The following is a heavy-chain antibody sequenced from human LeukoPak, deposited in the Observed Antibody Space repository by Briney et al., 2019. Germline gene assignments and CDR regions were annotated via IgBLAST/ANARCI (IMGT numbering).Heavy chain of an antibody. J-gene: IGHJ4*02. D-gene: IGHD2-15*01. Sequence: PSETLSLTCTVSGYSISSGYYWGWIRQPPGKGLEWTGSIDHSGSTYYNPSLKSRITISVDTSKNQFSLKLSSVTAADTAVYYCARLRAGSEDYWGQGTLVTVSS. V-gene: IGHV4-38-2*02. CDR2: IDHSGST. CDR1: GYSISSGYY. CDR3: ARLRAGSEDY.